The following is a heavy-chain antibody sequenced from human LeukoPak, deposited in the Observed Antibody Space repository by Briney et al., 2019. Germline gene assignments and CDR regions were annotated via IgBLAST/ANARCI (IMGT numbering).Heavy chain of an antibody. D-gene: IGHD1-1*01. CDR2: IKSKTDGGTT. CDR3: TTWKGSCDY. CDR1: GFTFNNAW. J-gene: IGHJ4*02. V-gene: IGHV3-15*01. Sequence: GGSLRLSCAASGFTFNNAWLTWVRQTPGKGLEWVGRIKSKTDGGTTDYAAPVKGRFTISRDDSKNTLYLQMNSLKTEDTAVYYCTTWKGSCDYWDQGTLVTVSS.